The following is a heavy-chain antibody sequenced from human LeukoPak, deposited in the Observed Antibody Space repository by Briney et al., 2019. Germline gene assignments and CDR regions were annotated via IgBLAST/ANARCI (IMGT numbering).Heavy chain of an antibody. D-gene: IGHD3-16*01. V-gene: IGHV1-2*02. J-gene: IGHJ5*02. CDR1: GYTFTGYY. CDR3: ARDQAPRMITFGGPRRWFDP. CDR2: INPNSGGT. Sequence: ASVKVSCKASGYTFTGYYMHWVRQAPGQGLEWMGWINPNSGGTKYAQKFQGRVTMTRDTSISTAYMELSRLRSDDTDVYYCARDQAPRMITFGGPRRWFDPWGQGTLVTVSS.